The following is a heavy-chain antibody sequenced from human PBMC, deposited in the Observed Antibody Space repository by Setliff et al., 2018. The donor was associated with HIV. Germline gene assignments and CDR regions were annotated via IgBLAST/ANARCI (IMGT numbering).Heavy chain of an antibody. CDR3: ARVAAGTYGKGDWFDP. J-gene: IGHJ5*02. D-gene: IGHD3-10*01. Sequence: SETLSLTCTVSSGSISSGYYYWSWIRQPAGKGLEWIGRIYTSGSTNYNPSLKSRVTISVDTSKNQFSLKLTSVTAADTAVYYCARVAAGTYGKGDWFDPWGQGTQVTVS. V-gene: IGHV4-61*02. CDR1: SGSISSGYYY. CDR2: IYTSGST.